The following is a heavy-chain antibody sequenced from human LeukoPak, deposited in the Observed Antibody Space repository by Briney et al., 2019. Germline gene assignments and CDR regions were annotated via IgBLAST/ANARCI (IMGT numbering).Heavy chain of an antibody. CDR2: IREDGSQK. CDR1: GFTFSSSW. Sequence: GGSLRLSCAASGFTFSSSWMTWVRQVPGKGLEWVASIREDGSQKSSVDSVKGRFTISRDNAKTSLYLQMDSLRAEDTAVYYCARASENWFDPWGQGTLVTVSS. J-gene: IGHJ5*02. V-gene: IGHV3-7*01. CDR3: ARASENWFDP.